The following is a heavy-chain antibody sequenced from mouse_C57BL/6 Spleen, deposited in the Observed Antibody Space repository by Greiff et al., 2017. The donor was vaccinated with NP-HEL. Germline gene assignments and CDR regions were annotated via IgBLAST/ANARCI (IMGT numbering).Heavy chain of an antibody. CDR1: GYTFTDYN. Sequence: EVQLQQSGPELVKPGASVQIPCKASGYTFTDYNLDWVKQSHGKSLEWIGDINPNNGGTIYNQKFKGKATLTVDKSSSTAYMELRSLTSEDTAVYYWARRIPYYYGSSPVGAMDYWGQGTSVTVSS. J-gene: IGHJ4*01. V-gene: IGHV1-18*01. D-gene: IGHD1-1*01. CDR3: ARRIPYYYGSSPVGAMDY. CDR2: INPNNGGT.